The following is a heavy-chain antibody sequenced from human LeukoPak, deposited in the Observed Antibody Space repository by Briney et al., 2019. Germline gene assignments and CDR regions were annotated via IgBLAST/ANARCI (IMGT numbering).Heavy chain of an antibody. V-gene: IGHV3-23*01. CDR1: GFAFSSLA. Sequence: GGSLRLSCAASGFAFSSLAMGWVRQAPGQGLEWVSVISDSGSLTYYADSVKGRFTISRDNSKNTLFLQMNSLRAEDTAVYYCARAQYYLDSWGQGTLVTVLS. CDR3: ARAQYYLDS. J-gene: IGHJ4*02. CDR2: ISDSGSLT.